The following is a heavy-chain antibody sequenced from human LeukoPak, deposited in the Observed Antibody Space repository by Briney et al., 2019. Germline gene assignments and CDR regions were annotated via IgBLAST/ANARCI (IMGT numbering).Heavy chain of an antibody. J-gene: IGHJ4*02. D-gene: IGHD3-16*02. CDR3: ARSHDHLWGNYPDH. CDR1: GGSIDSTNW. CDR2: IHHDGRI. Sequence: SETLSLTCDVSGGSIDSTNWWNWVRQPPGKGLEWIGEIHHDGRINYNPSLKSRVTLSVDKSKNQFSLRLNSVTAADTAMYYCARSHDHLWGNYPDHWGQGTLVTVSS. V-gene: IGHV4/OR15-8*01.